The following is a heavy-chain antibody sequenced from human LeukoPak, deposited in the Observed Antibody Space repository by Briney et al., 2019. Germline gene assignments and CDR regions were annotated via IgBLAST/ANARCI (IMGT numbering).Heavy chain of an antibody. V-gene: IGHV1-2*02. Sequence: ASVKVSCKASGYTFTGYYMHWVRQAPGQGLEWMGWINPNSGGTNYAQKFQGRVTMTRDTSISTAYMELSRLRSDDTAVYYCARVIRQQLVIQATELGYWGQGTLVTVSS. D-gene: IGHD6-13*01. CDR2: INPNSGGT. CDR1: GYTFTGYY. J-gene: IGHJ4*02. CDR3: ARVIRQQLVIQATELGY.